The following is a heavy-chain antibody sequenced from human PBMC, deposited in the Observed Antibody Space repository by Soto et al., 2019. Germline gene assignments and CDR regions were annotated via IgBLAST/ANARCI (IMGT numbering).Heavy chain of an antibody. CDR2: INPNSGGT. D-gene: IGHD3-10*01. V-gene: IGHV1-2*02. J-gene: IGHJ5*02. CDR3: ARDNTMVRGVINWLDP. Sequence: ASVKVSCKASGYTFTGYYMHWVRQAPGQGLEWMGWINPNSGGTNYAQKFQGRVTMTRDTSISTAYMELSRLRSDDTAVYYCARDNTMVRGVINWLDPWGQGTLVKVSS. CDR1: GYTFTGYY.